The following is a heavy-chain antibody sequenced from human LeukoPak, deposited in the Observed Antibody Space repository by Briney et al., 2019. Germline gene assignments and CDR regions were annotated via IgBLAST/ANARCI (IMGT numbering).Heavy chain of an antibody. J-gene: IGHJ6*03. V-gene: IGHV3-9*01. D-gene: IGHD6-13*01. CDR1: GFTFSSYS. Sequence: HPGGSLRLSCATSGFTFSSYSMNWVRQAPGKGLEWVSGISWNSGSIGYADSVKGRFTISRDNAKNSLYQQMNSLRAEDTALYYCAKDGIAAAGTYYYYYMDVWGKGTTVTVSS. CDR3: AKDGIAAAGTYYYYYMDV. CDR2: ISWNSGSI.